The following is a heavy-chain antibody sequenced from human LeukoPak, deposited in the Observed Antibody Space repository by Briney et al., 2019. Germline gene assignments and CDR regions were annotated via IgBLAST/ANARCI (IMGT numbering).Heavy chain of an antibody. CDR1: GFIFSSYW. D-gene: IGHD2-21*02. Sequence: GSLRLSCAASGFIFSSYWMSWVRQAPGKGLEWIGYIYYSGSTNYNPSLKSRVTISVDTSKNQFSLKLSSVTAADTAVYYCARGIHTVTLKNYMDVWGKGTTVTVSS. CDR2: IYYSGST. CDR3: ARGIHTVTLKNYMDV. V-gene: IGHV4-59*01. J-gene: IGHJ6*03.